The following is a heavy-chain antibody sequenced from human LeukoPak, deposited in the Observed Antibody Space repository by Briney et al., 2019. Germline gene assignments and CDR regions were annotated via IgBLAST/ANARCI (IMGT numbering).Heavy chain of an antibody. CDR1: GFTVSDNY. CDR3: ARVGSSWDYDDAFDI. J-gene: IGHJ3*02. D-gene: IGHD6-13*01. CDR2: ISSSGSTI. V-gene: IGHV3-11*01. Sequence: GGSLRLSCAASGFTVSDNYMSWIRQAPGKGLEWVSYISSSGSTIYYADSVKGRFTISRDNAKNSLYLQMNSLRAEDTAVYYCARVGSSWDYDDAFDIWGQGTMVTVSS.